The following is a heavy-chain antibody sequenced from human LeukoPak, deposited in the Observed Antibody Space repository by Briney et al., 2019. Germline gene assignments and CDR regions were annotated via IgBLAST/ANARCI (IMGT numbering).Heavy chain of an antibody. CDR2: IKQDASEK. D-gene: IGHD4-23*01. CDR1: GFTFSSYY. Sequence: PGGSLRLSCAASGFTFSSYYMAWVRQAPGKGLEWVANIKQDASEKFYVDSVKGRFTISRDNTKNSLYLEMNSLRAEDTAVYYCAKDKDYGGPFDYWGQGTLVTVSS. J-gene: IGHJ4*02. V-gene: IGHV3-7*01. CDR3: AKDKDYGGPFDY.